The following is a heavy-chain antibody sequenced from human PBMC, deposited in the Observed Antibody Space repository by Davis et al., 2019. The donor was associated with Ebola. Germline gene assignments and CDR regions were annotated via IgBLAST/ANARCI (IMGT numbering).Heavy chain of an antibody. Sequence: SETLSLTCTVSGGSISSYYWSWIRQPPGKGLEWIGYIYYSGSTNYNPSLKSRVTISVDTSKNQFPLKLSSVTAADTAVYYCARVRRITMIVVVISQSYYYYGMDVWGQGTTVTVSS. V-gene: IGHV4-59*01. D-gene: IGHD3-22*01. J-gene: IGHJ6*02. CDR1: GGSISSYY. CDR2: IYYSGST. CDR3: ARVRRITMIVVVISQSYYYYGMDV.